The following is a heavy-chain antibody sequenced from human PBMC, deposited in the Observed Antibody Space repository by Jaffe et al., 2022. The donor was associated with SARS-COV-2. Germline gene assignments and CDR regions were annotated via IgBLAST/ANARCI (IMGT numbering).Heavy chain of an antibody. Sequence: QVQLQQSGPGLVKPSQTLSLTCAISGDSVSSNSAAWNWIRQSPSRGLEWLGRTYYRSKWYNDYAVSVKSRITINPDTSKNQFSLQLNSVTPEDTAVYYCAKQSSSWYNRLNNWFDPWGQGTLVTVSS. CDR3: AKQSSSWYNRLNNWFDP. D-gene: IGHD6-13*01. J-gene: IGHJ5*02. V-gene: IGHV6-1*01. CDR2: TYYRSKWYN. CDR1: GDSVSSNSAA.